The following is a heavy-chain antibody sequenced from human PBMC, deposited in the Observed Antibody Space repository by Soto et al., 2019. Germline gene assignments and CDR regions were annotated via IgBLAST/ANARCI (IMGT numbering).Heavy chain of an antibody. CDR3: ARSLTYYIDY. Sequence: VGSLRLSCAASAFSFHSYGMHWVRQAPGKGLEWVAVISFDGTSEDYGGSVKGRFTISRDNSKNTLYLQMNSLRPEDTAVYYCARSLTYYIDYWGQGTLVTVSS. CDR1: AFSFHSYG. V-gene: IGHV3-30*03. J-gene: IGHJ4*02. CDR2: ISFDGTSE. D-gene: IGHD6-6*01.